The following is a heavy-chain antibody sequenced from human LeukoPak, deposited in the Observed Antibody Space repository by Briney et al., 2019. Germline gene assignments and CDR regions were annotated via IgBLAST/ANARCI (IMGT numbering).Heavy chain of an antibody. CDR3: ARVRDYYDSRPFDY. V-gene: IGHV4-59*08. J-gene: IGHJ4*02. CDR1: GGSISSYY. D-gene: IGHD3-22*01. CDR2: IYYSGST. Sequence: SETLSLTCTVSGGSISSYYWSWIRQPPGKGQEWIGYIYYSGSTNYNPSLKSRVTISVDTSKNQFSLKLSSVTAADTAVYYCARVRDYYDSRPFDYWGQGTLVTVSS.